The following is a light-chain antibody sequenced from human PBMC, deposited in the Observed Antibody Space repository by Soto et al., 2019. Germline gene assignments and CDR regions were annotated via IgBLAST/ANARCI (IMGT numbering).Light chain of an antibody. V-gene: IGKV1-17*01. Sequence: IQLTQSPSSLSASVGDRVTITCRASQAIRNDLGWFQQKLGKAPKRLIYAASILQSCVPSRFSGSGSGTVFPFTISSRQPEYFATYYFLQHNPSPYTFGQGTKLDIK. CDR1: QAIRND. CDR2: AAS. CDR3: LQHNPSPYT. J-gene: IGKJ2*01.